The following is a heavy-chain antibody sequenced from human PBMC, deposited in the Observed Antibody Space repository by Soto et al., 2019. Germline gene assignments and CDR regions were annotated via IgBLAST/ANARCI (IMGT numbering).Heavy chain of an antibody. CDR3: ARDTDSSGYSDY. V-gene: IGHV4-31*03. CDR1: GGSISSGGYY. Sequence: PSETLSLTCTVSGGSISSGGYYWSWIRQHPGKGLEWIGYIYYSGSTYYNPSLKSRVTISVDTSKNQFSLKLSSVTAADTAVYDCARDTDSSGYSDYWGQGTLVTVSS. D-gene: IGHD3-22*01. CDR2: IYYSGST. J-gene: IGHJ4*02.